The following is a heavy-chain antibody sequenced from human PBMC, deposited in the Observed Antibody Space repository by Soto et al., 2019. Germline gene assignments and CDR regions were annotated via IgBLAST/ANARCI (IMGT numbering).Heavy chain of an antibody. CDR2: IIPIFGTA. Sequence: QVQLVQSGAEVKKPGSSVNVSYKASGGTFSSYAISWVRQAPGQGLEWMGGIIPIFGTANYAQKFQGRVTITADESTGTAYMELSSLRSEDTAVYYCAFSPRRITMVRGVVCWGQGTLVTVSS. J-gene: IGHJ4*02. CDR1: GGTFSSYA. CDR3: AFSPRRITMVRGVVC. D-gene: IGHD3-10*01. V-gene: IGHV1-69*01.